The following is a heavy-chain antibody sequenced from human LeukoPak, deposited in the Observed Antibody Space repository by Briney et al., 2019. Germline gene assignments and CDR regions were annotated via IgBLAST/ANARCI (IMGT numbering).Heavy chain of an antibody. Sequence: PSETLSLTCTVSGYTISSGYYWGWIRQPPGKGLEWIGSMYHSGTTYYNASLKSRATISVDTSKNQISLKMNSMTAADTAVYYCVRGHLLWFAELRFDPWGLGTLVTVSS. J-gene: IGHJ5*02. CDR2: MYHSGTT. V-gene: IGHV4-38-2*02. CDR1: GYTISSGYY. CDR3: VRGHLLWFAELRFDP. D-gene: IGHD3-10*01.